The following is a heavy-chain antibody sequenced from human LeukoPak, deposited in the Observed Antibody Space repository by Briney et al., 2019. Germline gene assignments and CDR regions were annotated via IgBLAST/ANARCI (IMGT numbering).Heavy chain of an antibody. J-gene: IGHJ4*02. CDR2: IIPIFGTA. CDR3: ARAYSSSGYRY. CDR1: GGTFISYA. D-gene: IGHD3-22*01. V-gene: IGHV1-69*13. Sequence: SVKVSCKASGGTFISYAISWVRQAPGQGLEWMGGIIPIFGTANYAQKFQGRVTITADESTSTAYMGLSSLRSEDTAVYYCARAYSSSGYRYWGQGTLVTVSS.